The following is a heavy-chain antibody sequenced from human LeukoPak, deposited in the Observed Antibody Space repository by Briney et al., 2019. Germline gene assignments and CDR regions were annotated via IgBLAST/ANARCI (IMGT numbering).Heavy chain of an antibody. CDR1: GYPISSGYY. Sequence: SETLSLTCAVSGYPISSGYYWGWIRQPPGKGLEWIGSIYHSGSTYYNPPLKSRVTISVDTSKNQFSLKLSSVTAADTAVYYCARVYYDSSGYPYYFDYWGQGTLVTVSS. V-gene: IGHV4-38-2*01. CDR3: ARVYYDSSGYPYYFDY. D-gene: IGHD3-22*01. J-gene: IGHJ4*02. CDR2: IYHSGST.